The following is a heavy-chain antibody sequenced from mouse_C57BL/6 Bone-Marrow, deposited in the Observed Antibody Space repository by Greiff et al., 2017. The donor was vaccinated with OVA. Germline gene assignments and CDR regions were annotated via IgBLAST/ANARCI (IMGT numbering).Heavy chain of an antibody. V-gene: IGHV1-53*01. CDR3: ARSGYYFLFAY. D-gene: IGHD2-3*01. CDR1: GYTFTSYW. J-gene: IGHJ3*01. CDR2: INPSNGGT. Sequence: QVQLQQPGAELVKPGASVKMSCKASGYTFTSYWMHWVKQRPGQGLEWIGNINPSNGGTNYNEKFKSKATLTVDKSSSTAYMQLSSLTSKDSAVYYCARSGYYFLFAYWGQGTLVTVSA.